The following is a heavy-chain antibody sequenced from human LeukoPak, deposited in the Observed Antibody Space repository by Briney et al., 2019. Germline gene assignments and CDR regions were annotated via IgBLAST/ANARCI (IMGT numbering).Heavy chain of an antibody. CDR1: GGSISSYY. CDR3: ARRPMITRYRWDAFDI. Sequence: SETLSLTCTVSGGSISSYYWSWIRQPPGKGLEWIGYIYYSGSTNYNPSLKSRVTISVDTSKNQFSLKLSSVTAADTAVYYCARRPMITRYRWDAFDIWGQGTMVTVSS. D-gene: IGHD2-8*02. CDR2: IYYSGST. V-gene: IGHV4-59*08. J-gene: IGHJ3*02.